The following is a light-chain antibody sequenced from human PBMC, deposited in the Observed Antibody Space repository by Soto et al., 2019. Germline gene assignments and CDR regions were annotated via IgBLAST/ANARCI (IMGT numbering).Light chain of an antibody. CDR1: QTFSSSF. J-gene: IGKJ1*01. V-gene: IGKV3-20*01. CDR3: HQFASSLT. CDR2: GAS. Sequence: EIVLTQSPGTLSLSPGERATLSCRASQTFSSSFFAWYQQKPGQAPRLLIYGASTRATGIPDRFSGSACGTDFTRTISRLETEDFAVYFCHQFASSLTFGQGTKVEIK.